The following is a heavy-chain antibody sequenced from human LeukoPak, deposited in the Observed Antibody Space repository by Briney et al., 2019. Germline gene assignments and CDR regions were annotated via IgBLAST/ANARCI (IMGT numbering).Heavy chain of an antibody. CDR3: ARAVCGSGSAYYYYYYMDV. CDR1: RYTFTGYY. J-gene: IGHJ6*03. Sequence: PVRVSCTASRYTFTGYYMHWVRQAPGQGLEGRGWIHPNRGGTNYAQKFKGRVTMTRDTYISTAYMELSRLRSDDTAVYYCARAVCGSGSAYYYYYYMDVWGKGTTVTVSS. V-gene: IGHV1-2*02. D-gene: IGHD3-10*01. CDR2: IHPNRGGT.